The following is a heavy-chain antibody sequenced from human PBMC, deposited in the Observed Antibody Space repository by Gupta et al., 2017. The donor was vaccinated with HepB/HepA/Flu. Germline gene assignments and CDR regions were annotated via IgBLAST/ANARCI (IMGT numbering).Heavy chain of an antibody. Sequence: QLQLQESGPGLVKPSETLSLTCTVSGGSISSSSYHWGWIRQPPGKGLEWIGSIYYSGSTYYNPSLKSRVTISVDTSKNQFSLKLSSVTAADTAVYYCARLLSGRGLDYWGQGTLVTVSS. D-gene: IGHD1-26*01. J-gene: IGHJ4*02. CDR2: IYYSGST. V-gene: IGHV4-39*01. CDR3: ARLLSGRGLDY. CDR1: GGSISSSSYH.